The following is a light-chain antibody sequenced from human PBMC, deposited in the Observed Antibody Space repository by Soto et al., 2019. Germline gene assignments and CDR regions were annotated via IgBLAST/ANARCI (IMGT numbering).Light chain of an antibody. J-gene: IGKJ1*01. Sequence: LVLTQSPGTLSLSPGVRATLSCRTSQSVSTSKLAWYQQRPGQAPRLLMYDASRRATGIPDRFSGSGSGTDFILTISRLEPEDVAVYYCQQYVNFVWTFGQGTKV. V-gene: IGKV3-20*01. CDR3: QQYVNFVWT. CDR1: QSVSTSK. CDR2: DAS.